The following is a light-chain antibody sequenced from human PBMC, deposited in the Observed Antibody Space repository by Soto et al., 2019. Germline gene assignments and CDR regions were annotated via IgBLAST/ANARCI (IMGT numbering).Light chain of an antibody. CDR2: DVS. CDR3: SSYTSSSTYV. CDR1: SSDVGSYNR. Sequence: QSVLTQPPSVSGSPGQSVAISCTGTSSDVGSYNRVSWYQQPPGTAPKLMIYDVSNRPSGVPDRFSGSKSGNTAPLTISGLQAEDEADYYCSSYTSSSTYVFGTGTKLTVL. J-gene: IGLJ1*01. V-gene: IGLV2-18*02.